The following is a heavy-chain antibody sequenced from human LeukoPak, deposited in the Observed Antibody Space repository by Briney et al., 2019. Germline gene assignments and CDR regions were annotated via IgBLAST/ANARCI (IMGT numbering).Heavy chain of an antibody. CDR1: GYTFISYA. J-gene: IGHJ3*02. CDR3: ARPRTGAFDI. D-gene: IGHD3/OR15-3a*01. Sequence: GASVKASCKASGYTFISYAMHWVRQAPGQRPEWMGWINVGNGNTKYAQKFQGRVTISRDTSARVVYLELNSLKFEDTSMYYCARPRTGAFDIWGQGTMVTVSS. CDR2: INVGNGNT. V-gene: IGHV1-3*01.